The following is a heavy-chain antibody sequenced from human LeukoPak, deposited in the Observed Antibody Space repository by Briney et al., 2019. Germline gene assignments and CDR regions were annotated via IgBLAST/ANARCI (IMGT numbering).Heavy chain of an antibody. CDR2: ISFDGSDT. CDR1: GFSFTTYG. D-gene: IGHD1-20*01. Sequence: PGGSLRLSCTASGFSFTTYGMHWVRQAPGRGLEWVAVISFDGSDTYYADSVKGRFFISRDNTKNTLSLQMNSLRAEDTAVYYCARAHYNWNEPPFDSWGQGTLVTVSS. V-gene: IGHV3-30*03. CDR3: ARAHYNWNEPPFDS. J-gene: IGHJ4*02.